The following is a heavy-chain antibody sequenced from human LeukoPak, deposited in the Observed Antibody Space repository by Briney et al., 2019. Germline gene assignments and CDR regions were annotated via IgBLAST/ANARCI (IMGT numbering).Heavy chain of an antibody. V-gene: IGHV3-66*04. CDR2: IYSGGST. D-gene: IGHD4-17*01. CDR3: ARPLDDYGDYDPFGY. Sequence: PGGSLRLPCAASGFTVSSNYMSWVRQAPGKGLEWVSVIYSGGSTYYADSVKGRFTISRDNSKNTLYLQMNSLRAEDTAVYYCARPLDDYGDYDPFGYWGQGTLVTVSS. CDR1: GFTVSSNY. J-gene: IGHJ4*02.